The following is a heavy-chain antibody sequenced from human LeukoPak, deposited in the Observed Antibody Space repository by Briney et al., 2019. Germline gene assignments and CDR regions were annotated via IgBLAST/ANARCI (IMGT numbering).Heavy chain of an antibody. J-gene: IGHJ4*02. V-gene: IGHV3-23*01. CDR3: ARVGPSAGYYFDS. D-gene: IGHD3-3*01. Sequence: PGGSLRLSCAASGFTFSSYAMRWVRQPPGKGLEWVSSISGSGDSTYYADSVKGRFTISRDNSKNTLYLQMNSLRAEDTAVYYCARVGPSAGYYFDSWGQGTLVTVSS. CDR1: GFTFSSYA. CDR2: ISGSGDST.